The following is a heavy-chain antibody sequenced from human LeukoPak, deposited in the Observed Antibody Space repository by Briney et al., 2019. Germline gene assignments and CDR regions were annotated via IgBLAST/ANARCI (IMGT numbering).Heavy chain of an antibody. D-gene: IGHD2-2*03. CDR1: GGSISSTNW. V-gene: IGHV4-4*02. CDR2: IYHSGST. J-gene: IGHJ4*02. CDR3: ARGLMDMGRSRFDG. Sequence: PSGTLSLTCAVSGGSISSTNWWSWVRQPPGRGLEWIGEIYHSGSTNYNPSLKSRVTISVDKSKNQFSLKLSSVSVADTAVYYCARGLMDMGRSRFDGWGQGTLVTVSS.